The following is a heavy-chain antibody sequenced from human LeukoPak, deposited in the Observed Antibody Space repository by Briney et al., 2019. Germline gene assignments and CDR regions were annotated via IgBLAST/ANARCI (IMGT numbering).Heavy chain of an antibody. CDR2: ISSGSSTI. Sequence: GGSLRLSCAASGFAFSDYSMNWVRQAPGKGLEWLSYISSGSSTIYYADSVKGRFTISRDNSKNTLYLQMNSLRADDTAVYYCAKGRGNSGSMDYFDYWGQGTLVIVSS. J-gene: IGHJ4*02. CDR3: AKGRGNSGSMDYFDY. D-gene: IGHD5-12*01. V-gene: IGHV3-48*01. CDR1: GFAFSDYS.